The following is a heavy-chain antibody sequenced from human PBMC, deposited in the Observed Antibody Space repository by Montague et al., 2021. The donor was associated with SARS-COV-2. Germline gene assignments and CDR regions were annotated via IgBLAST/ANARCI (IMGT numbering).Heavy chain of an antibody. D-gene: IGHD2-2*01. Sequence: SETLSLTCTVSGYSISSGYYWGWFRQPPGKGLEWIGSIYHSGSTYYNPSLKSRVAISVDTSKNQFSLKLSSVTAADTAVYYCARSQDCSTTSCHFDHWGQGTLVTGSS. J-gene: IGHJ4*02. CDR3: ARSQDCSTTSCHFDH. V-gene: IGHV4-38-2*02. CDR1: GYSISSGYY. CDR2: IYHSGST.